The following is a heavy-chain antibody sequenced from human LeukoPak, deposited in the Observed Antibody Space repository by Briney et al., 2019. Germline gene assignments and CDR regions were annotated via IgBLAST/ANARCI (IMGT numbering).Heavy chain of an antibody. CDR1: GFTFSSYG. V-gene: IGHV3-30*02. CDR3: AKDQSSSEYYYYYMDV. D-gene: IGHD6-6*01. CDR2: IRYDGSNK. J-gene: IGHJ6*03. Sequence: GGSLRLSCAASGFTFSSYGMHWVRQAPGKGLEWVAFIRYDGSNKYYADSVKGRFTISRDNSKNTLYLQMNSLRAEDTAVYYCAKDQSSSEYYYYYMDVWGKGTTVTVSS.